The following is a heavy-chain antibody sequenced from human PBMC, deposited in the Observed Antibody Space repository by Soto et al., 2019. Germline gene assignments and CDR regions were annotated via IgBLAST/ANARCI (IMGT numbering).Heavy chain of an antibody. J-gene: IGHJ6*02. D-gene: IGHD3-10*01. Sequence: LXSGXGWVXPGGSLRLSXXASGXTFSTFVMTWVXQVPGEGLEWISSITGSGKSAYYADSVKGRVTISRDNSKNTXYLQISSLGXXDTXXXXXXXXLGXNYYTMDVWGQGTTVTVSS. CDR3: XXXLGXNYYTMDV. V-gene: IGHV3-23*01. CDR2: ITGSGKSA. CDR1: GXTFSTFV.